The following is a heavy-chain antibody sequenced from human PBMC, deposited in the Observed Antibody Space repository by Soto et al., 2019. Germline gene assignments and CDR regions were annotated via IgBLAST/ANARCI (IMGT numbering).Heavy chain of an antibody. Sequence: EVQLVESGGGLVQPGGSLRLSCAASGFTFSSYEMNWVRQAPGKGLEWVSYISSSGSTIYYADSVKGRFTISRDNAKNSLYLQMNSLRAEDTAVHYCARSTYYYDSSGYYSLPYFDYWGQGTLVTVSS. J-gene: IGHJ4*02. CDR1: GFTFSSYE. V-gene: IGHV3-48*03. CDR2: ISSSGSTI. D-gene: IGHD3-22*01. CDR3: ARSTYYYDSSGYYSLPYFDY.